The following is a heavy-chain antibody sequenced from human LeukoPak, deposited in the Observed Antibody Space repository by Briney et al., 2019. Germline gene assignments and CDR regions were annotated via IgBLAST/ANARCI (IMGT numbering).Heavy chain of an antibody. V-gene: IGHV7-4-1*02. CDR2: INTNTGNP. CDR1: GYTFTSYA. D-gene: IGHD1-26*01. J-gene: IGHJ6*02. CDR3: ARAYYGGRWNYYGMDV. Sequence: GASVEVSCKASGYTFTSYAMNWVRQAPGQGLEWMGWINTNTGNPTYAQGFTGRFVFSLDTSVSTAYLQISSLKAEDTAVYYCARAYYGGRWNYYGMDVWGQGTTVTVSS.